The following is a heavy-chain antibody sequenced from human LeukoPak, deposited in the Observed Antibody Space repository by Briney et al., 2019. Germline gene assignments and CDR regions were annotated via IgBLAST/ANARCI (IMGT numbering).Heavy chain of an antibody. CDR1: GFTFISYA. V-gene: IGHV3-23*01. CDR2: ISGSGGST. Sequence: GGSLRLSCAASGFTFISYAMSWVRQAPGKGLEGVSAISGSGGSTYYAGSVKGRFTISRDNSKNTLYLKMNSLRAEDTAVYYCAADRVGATDYWGQGTLVTVSS. J-gene: IGHJ4*02. D-gene: IGHD1-26*01. CDR3: AADRVGATDY.